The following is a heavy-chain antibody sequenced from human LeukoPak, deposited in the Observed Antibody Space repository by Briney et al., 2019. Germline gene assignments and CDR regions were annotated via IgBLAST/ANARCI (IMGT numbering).Heavy chain of an antibody. J-gene: IGHJ4*02. V-gene: IGHV3-23*01. CDR3: AKGSYYEGGRYSYYFDY. D-gene: IGHD3-16*01. Sequence: GGSLRLSCAASGFTFGTYAMSWVRQAPGKGLEWVSAISGSGLSTYYADSVQGRLTVSRDNSQATLYLQMNSLSSEDTAVYYCAKGSYYEGGRYSYYFDYWGQGTLVTVSP. CDR1: GFTFGTYA. CDR2: ISGSGLST.